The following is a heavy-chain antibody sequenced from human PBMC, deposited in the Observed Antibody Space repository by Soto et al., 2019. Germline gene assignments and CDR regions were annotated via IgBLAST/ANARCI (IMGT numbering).Heavy chain of an antibody. D-gene: IGHD3-9*01. CDR3: ARVNSYYDILTGSLPYNWFDP. J-gene: IGHJ5*02. Sequence: PSETLSLTCTVSGGSISSGDYYWSWIRQPPGKGLEWIGYIYYSGSTYYNPSLKSRVTISVDTSKNQFSLKLSSVTAADTAVYYCARVNSYYDILTGSLPYNWFDPWGQGTLVTVSS. V-gene: IGHV4-30-4*01. CDR1: GGSISSGDYY. CDR2: IYYSGST.